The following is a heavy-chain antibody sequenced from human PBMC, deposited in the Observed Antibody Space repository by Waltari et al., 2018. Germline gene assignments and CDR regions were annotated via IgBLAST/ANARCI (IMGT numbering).Heavy chain of an antibody. CDR2: IYYSGST. CDR3: ARRGGRGYFDL. Sequence: QLQLQESGPGLVKPSETLSLTCTVSGGSISSSSYSWGWIRQPPGKGLGWIGSIYYSGSTYYNPSLKGRVTISVDTSKNQFSLKLSSVTAADTAVYYCARRGGRGYFDLWGRGTLVTVSS. D-gene: IGHD3-16*01. V-gene: IGHV4-39*01. J-gene: IGHJ2*01. CDR1: GGSISSSSYS.